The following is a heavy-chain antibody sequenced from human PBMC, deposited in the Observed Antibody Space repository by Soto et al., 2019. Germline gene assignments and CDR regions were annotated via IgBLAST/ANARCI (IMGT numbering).Heavy chain of an antibody. CDR2: IIPIFGTA. V-gene: IGHV1-69*13. CDR3: ARDDYGDYVWYYYYGMDV. CDR1: GGTFSSYA. J-gene: IGHJ6*02. Sequence: SVKVSCKASGGTFSSYAISWVRQAPGQGLEWMGGIIPIFGTANYAQKFQGRVTITADESTSTAYMELSSLRSEDTAVYYCARDDYGDYVWYYYYGMDVWGQGTTVTVSS. D-gene: IGHD4-17*01.